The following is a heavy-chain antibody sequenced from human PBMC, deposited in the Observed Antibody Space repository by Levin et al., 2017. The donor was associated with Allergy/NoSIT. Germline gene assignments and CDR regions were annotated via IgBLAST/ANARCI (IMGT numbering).Heavy chain of an antibody. V-gene: IGHV3-48*02. J-gene: IGHJ5*02. CDR1: GFTFSAYN. CDR2: ISSTSRTI. D-gene: IGHD2-2*03. Sequence: AGGSLRLSCAASGFTFSAYNMNWIRQAPGKGLEWVSYISSTSRTIYYADSVKGRFTISRDNAQNLLYLQMNSLRDEDTAMYYCAKDAGYCTSTDCYLWSDPWGQGTLVTVSS. CDR3: AKDAGYCTSTDCYLWSDP.